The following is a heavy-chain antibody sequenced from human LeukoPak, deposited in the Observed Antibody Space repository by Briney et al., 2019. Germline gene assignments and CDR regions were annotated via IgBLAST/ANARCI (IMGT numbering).Heavy chain of an antibody. CDR3: VRYCNGGSCYRAAFDV. V-gene: IGHV3-33*01. Sequence: PGRSLRLSCAASGFTFSDYGMYWGRQAPGKGLEWVALIWYDGGKKYYTDSVRGRFTISRDNSKNTLYLQMDSLRAEDTAVYYCVRYCNGGSCYRAAFDVWGPGTMVTVSS. D-gene: IGHD2-15*01. CDR1: GFTFSDYG. CDR2: IWYDGGKK. J-gene: IGHJ3*01.